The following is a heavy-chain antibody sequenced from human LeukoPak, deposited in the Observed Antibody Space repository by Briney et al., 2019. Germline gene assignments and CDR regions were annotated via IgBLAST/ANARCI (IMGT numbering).Heavy chain of an antibody. D-gene: IGHD1-26*01. CDR1: GFTFSSYW. CDR3: ATILVGAKSSEFEY. CDR2: INSDGSST. Sequence: PGGSLRLSCTASGFTFSSYWMHWVRQAPGKGLEWVSRINSDGSSTTYADSVKGRFTISRDNAKNTLYLQMNSLRAEDTAVYYCATILVGAKSSEFEYWGQGTLVTVSS. V-gene: IGHV3-74*01. J-gene: IGHJ4*02.